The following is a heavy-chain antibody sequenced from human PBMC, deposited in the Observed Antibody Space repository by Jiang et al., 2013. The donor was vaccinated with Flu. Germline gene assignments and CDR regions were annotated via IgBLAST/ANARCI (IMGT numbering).Heavy chain of an antibody. Sequence: KGSGYSFTSYWIGWVRQMPGKGLEWMGIIYAGDSDTRYSPSFQGQVTISADKSISTAYLQWSSLRASDTAIYYCVRRGYYGSGDYWGQGTLVTVSS. J-gene: IGHJ4*02. CDR1: GYSFTSYW. V-gene: IGHV5-51*01. D-gene: IGHD3-10*01. CDR2: IYAGDSDT. CDR3: VRRGYYGSGDY.